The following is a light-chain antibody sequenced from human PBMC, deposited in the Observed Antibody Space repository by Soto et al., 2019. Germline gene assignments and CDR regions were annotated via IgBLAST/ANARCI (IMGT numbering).Light chain of an antibody. V-gene: IGKV1-39*01. J-gene: IGKJ1*01. CDR1: QTISKY. CDR2: AAS. Sequence: DVQMTQSPSSLSASVGDRVTITCRTSQTISKYLNWYQQKPGKAPKLLIYAASSLQRGVPSRFSRSGSETDFTLTISRLQPEDFATYYCQQSYSSPGFGQGTKVEIK. CDR3: QQSYSSPG.